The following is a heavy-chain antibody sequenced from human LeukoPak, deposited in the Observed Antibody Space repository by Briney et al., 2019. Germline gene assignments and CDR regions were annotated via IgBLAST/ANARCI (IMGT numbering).Heavy chain of an antibody. CDR1: GYTFTGYY. CDR3: ARDVWGSLDYFDY. Sequence: ASVMVSCKTSGYTFTGYYMHWVRQAPGQGLEWMGWINPNSGGTNYAQKFQGRVTMTRDTSISTAYMELSSLRSDDTAVYYCARDVWGSLDYFDYWGQGTLVTVSS. V-gene: IGHV1-2*02. D-gene: IGHD7-27*01. CDR2: INPNSGGT. J-gene: IGHJ4*02.